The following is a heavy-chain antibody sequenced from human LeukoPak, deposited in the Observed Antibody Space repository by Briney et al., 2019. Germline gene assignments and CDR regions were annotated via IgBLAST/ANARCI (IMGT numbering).Heavy chain of an antibody. CDR1: GGSMSSSSYY. CDR3: ARDRAGGSGSYVNWFDP. D-gene: IGHD3-10*01. V-gene: IGHV4-39*07. Sequence: SETLSLTCTVSGGSMSSSSYYWGWIRQPPGKGLEWIGSIYDSGSSYYNPSLKSRVTISVDTSKNQFSLKLSSVTAADTAVYYCARDRAGGSGSYVNWFDPWGQGTLVTVSS. J-gene: IGHJ5*02. CDR2: IYDSGSS.